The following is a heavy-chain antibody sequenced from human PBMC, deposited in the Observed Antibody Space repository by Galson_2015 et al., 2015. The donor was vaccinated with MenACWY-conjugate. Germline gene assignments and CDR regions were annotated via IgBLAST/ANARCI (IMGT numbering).Heavy chain of an antibody. V-gene: IGHV4-59*01. CDR2: IHYRGST. J-gene: IGHJ4*02. CDR3: ARGGGGDSAGEADY. Sequence: SETLSLTCPVSGGSITNNFWSWIRQPPGKGLEWIGCIHYRGSTNYNSSLKSRVTISIDTSKNQFSLKLNSVTAADTAVYYCARGGGGDSAGEADYWGQGTLVTVSS. D-gene: IGHD2-21*02. CDR1: GGSITNNF.